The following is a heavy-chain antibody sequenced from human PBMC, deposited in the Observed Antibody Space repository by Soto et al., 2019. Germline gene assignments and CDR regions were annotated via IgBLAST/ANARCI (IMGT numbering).Heavy chain of an antibody. CDR2: INHSGST. CDR3: ARTYIAVAGTGDYFDY. Sequence: PSETLSLTCAVYGGSFSCYYWSWIRQPPGKGLEWIGEINHSGSTNYNPSLKSRVTISVDTSKNQFSLKLSSVTAADTAVYYCARTYIAVAGTGDYFDYWGQGTLVTVSS. J-gene: IGHJ4*02. V-gene: IGHV4-34*01. D-gene: IGHD6-19*01. CDR1: GGSFSCYY.